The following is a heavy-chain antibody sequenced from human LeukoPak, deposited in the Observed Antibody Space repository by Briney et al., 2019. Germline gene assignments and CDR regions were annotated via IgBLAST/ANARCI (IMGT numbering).Heavy chain of an antibody. V-gene: IGHV3-48*01. CDR1: GFTFSSYS. CDR3: ARAGVVIPYYYYYMDV. CDR2: ISSSSSTI. Sequence: PGGSLRLSCAASGFTFSSYSMNWVRQAPGKGLEWVSYISSSSSTIYYADSVKGRFTISRDNAKNSLYLQMNSLRAEDTAVYYCARAGVVIPYYYYYMDVWGKGTTVTVSS. J-gene: IGHJ6*03. D-gene: IGHD3-3*01.